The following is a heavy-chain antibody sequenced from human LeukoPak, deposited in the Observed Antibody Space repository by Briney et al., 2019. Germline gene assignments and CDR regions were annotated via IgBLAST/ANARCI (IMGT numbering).Heavy chain of an antibody. CDR2: ISYDGSNK. J-gene: IGHJ4*02. CDR3: AREGPAATQDY. V-gene: IGHV3-30-3*01. CDR1: GFTFSSYA. D-gene: IGHD2-15*01. Sequence: GGSLRLSCAASGFTFSSYAMHWVRQAPGKGLEWVAVISYDGSNKYYADSVKGRFTISRDNSKNTLYLQMNSLRAEDTAVYYCAREGPAATQDYWSQGTLVTVSS.